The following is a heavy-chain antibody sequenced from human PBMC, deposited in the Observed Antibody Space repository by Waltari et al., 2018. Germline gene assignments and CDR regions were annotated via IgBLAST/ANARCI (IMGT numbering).Heavy chain of an antibody. D-gene: IGHD6-19*01. Sequence: QLQLQESGPGLVKPSETLSLTCTVSGGSISSSSYYWGWIRQPPGKGLECIGSIYYSGSTYYNPSLTSRVPISVDTSKNQFSLKLSSVTAADTAVYYCARLAAGYIDYWGQGTLVTVSS. CDR3: ARLAAGYIDY. CDR1: GGSISSSSYY. J-gene: IGHJ4*02. V-gene: IGHV4-39*01. CDR2: IYYSGST.